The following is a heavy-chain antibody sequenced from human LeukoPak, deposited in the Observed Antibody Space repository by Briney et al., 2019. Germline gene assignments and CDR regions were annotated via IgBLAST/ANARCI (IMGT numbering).Heavy chain of an antibody. CDR3: ARDFAFDI. CDR1: GGSFSGYY. V-gene: IGHV4-34*01. Sequence: SETLSLTCAVYGGSFSGYYWSWIRQPPGKGLEWIEEINHSGSTNYNPSLKSRVTISVDTSKNQFSLRLSSVTAADTAVYYCARDFAFDIWGQGTMVTVSS. CDR2: INHSGST. J-gene: IGHJ3*02.